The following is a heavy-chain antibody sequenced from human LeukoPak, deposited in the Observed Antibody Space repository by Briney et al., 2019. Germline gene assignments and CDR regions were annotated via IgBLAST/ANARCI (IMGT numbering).Heavy chain of an antibody. J-gene: IGHJ4*02. CDR3: VPSNDYYYYFDY. V-gene: IGHV1-2*02. CDR1: GYTLTGFY. CDR2: INPNSGGT. D-gene: IGHD3-22*01. Sequence: ASVKVSCKASGYTLTGFYIHWVRQVPGQGLEWMGWINPNSGGTNYAQKFQGRVTMTRDTSISTAYMELSRLTSDDTAVYYCVPSNDYYYYFDYWGQGTLVTVSS.